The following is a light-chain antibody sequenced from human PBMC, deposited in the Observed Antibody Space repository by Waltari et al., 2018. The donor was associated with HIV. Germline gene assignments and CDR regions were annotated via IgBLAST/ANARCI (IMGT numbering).Light chain of an antibody. CDR3: HVWDRSSDHHV. V-gene: IGLV3-21*02. CDR2: NGS. Sequence: SYVLTQSPSVSVAPGQTARITCGGNNIGSKSVQWYQQKAGQAPVLVVYNGSDRPSGIPERFSGSRSGNTATLTISRVEAGDEADYYCHVWDRSSDHHVFGPGTKVTVL. J-gene: IGLJ1*01. CDR1: NIGSKS.